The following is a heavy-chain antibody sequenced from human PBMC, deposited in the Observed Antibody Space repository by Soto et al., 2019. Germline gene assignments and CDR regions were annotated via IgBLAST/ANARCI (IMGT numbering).Heavy chain of an antibody. Sequence: QVQLVESGGGVVQPGRSLRLSCAASGFTFSSYAMHWVRQAPGKGLEWVAVISYDGSNKYYADSVKGRFTISRDNSKNTLDLQMNSLRAEDTAVYYCASPYYGGNYYGMDVWGQGTTVTVSS. CDR3: ASPYYGGNYYGMDV. CDR1: GFTFSSYA. CDR2: ISYDGSNK. V-gene: IGHV3-30-3*01. J-gene: IGHJ6*02. D-gene: IGHD4-17*01.